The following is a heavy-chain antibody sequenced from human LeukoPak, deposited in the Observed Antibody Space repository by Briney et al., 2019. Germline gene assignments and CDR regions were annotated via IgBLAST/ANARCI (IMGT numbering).Heavy chain of an antibody. CDR3: ARDRETYYYGSGSYYPDY. D-gene: IGHD3-10*01. Sequence: GGSLRLSCAASGFTFTNYNMNWVRQAPGKGLEWVSSISSSSSYIYYADSVKGRFTISRDNAENSLYLQMNSLRAEDTAVYYCARDRETYYYGSGSYYPDYWGQGTLVTVSS. CDR1: GFTFTNYN. V-gene: IGHV3-21*01. J-gene: IGHJ4*02. CDR2: ISSSSSYI.